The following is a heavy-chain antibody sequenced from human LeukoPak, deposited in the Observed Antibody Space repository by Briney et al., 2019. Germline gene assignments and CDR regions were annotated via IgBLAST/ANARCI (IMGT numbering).Heavy chain of an antibody. CDR3: ARAPPGLNWFDP. CDR2: MNPNSGNT. CDR1: GYTFTSYD. V-gene: IGHV1-8*01. J-gene: IGHJ5*02. Sequence: GASVKVSCKASGYTFTSYDINWVRQATGQGLEWMGWMNPNSGNTGYAQKFQGRVTMTRNTSISTAYMELSSLRSEDTAVYYCARAPPGLNWFDPWGQGTLVTVSS.